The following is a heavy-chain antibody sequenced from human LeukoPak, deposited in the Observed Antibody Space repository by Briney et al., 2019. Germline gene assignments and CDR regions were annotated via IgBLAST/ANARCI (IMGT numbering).Heavy chain of an antibody. CDR3: AKDRHHSSPVGYYYYYGMDV. CDR1: GFTFSSYA. J-gene: IGHJ6*02. Sequence: PGGSLRLSCAASGFTFSSYAMHWVRQAPGKGLEWVAVISYDGSNKYYVDSVKGRFTISRDNSKNTLYLQMNSLRAEDAAVYYCAKDRHHSSPVGYYYYYGMDVWGQGTTVTVSS. CDR2: ISYDGSNK. V-gene: IGHV3-30*04. D-gene: IGHD6-13*01.